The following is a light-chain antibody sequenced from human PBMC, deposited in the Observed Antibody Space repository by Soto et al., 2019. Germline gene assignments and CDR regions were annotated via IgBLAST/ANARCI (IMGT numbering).Light chain of an antibody. V-gene: IGKV3-20*01. Sequence: EIVLTQSPGTLSLSPGERATLSCRASQSVSSSYSAWYQQKPGQAPRLLIYGASSRATGIPDRFSGSESGTDFTLTISRLEPEDFAVYYCQQYGSSPITFGPGTKVDIK. J-gene: IGKJ3*01. CDR1: QSVSSSY. CDR2: GAS. CDR3: QQYGSSPIT.